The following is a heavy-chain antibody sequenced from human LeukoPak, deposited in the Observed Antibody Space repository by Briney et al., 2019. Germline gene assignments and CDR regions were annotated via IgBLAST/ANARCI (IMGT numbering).Heavy chain of an antibody. D-gene: IGHD1-14*01. V-gene: IGHV3-23*01. CDR3: ARGVEPLADNTVAY. Sequence: PGGSLRLSCAASGFTFISNAMSWVRQAPGKGLEWVSAISGSGGSTYYADSVKGRFTFSRDNSKTTQYLQMNSMRADDTAVYYCARGVEPLADNTVAYWGQGTLVTVSS. J-gene: IGHJ4*02. CDR1: GFTFISNA. CDR2: ISGSGGST.